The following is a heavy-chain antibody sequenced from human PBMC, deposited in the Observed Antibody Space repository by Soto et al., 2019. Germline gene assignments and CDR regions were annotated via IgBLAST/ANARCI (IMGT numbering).Heavy chain of an antibody. J-gene: IGHJ6*02. CDR2: IYHRGGT. CDR1: GGSISSGGYY. V-gene: IGHV4-31*02. D-gene: IGHD2-8*01. CDR3: ARAPGRMMNALRYYYGLDV. Sequence: QVQLQESGPGLVKPSETLSFTCNVSGGSISSGGYYWSWIRQLPGKGLEWIGYIYHRGGTYYNPALKRRITISVDTSKNQFSLKMTSVTAADTAVYFRARAPGRMMNALRYYYGLDVWGQGTTVTVSS.